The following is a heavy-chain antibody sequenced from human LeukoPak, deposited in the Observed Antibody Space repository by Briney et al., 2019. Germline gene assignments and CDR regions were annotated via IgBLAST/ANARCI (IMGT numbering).Heavy chain of an antibody. CDR1: GYTFTGYY. Sequence: ASVKVSCKASGYTFTGYYMHWVRQAPGQGLEWMGWINPNSGGTNYAQKFQGRVTMTRDTSISTAYMELSRLRSDDTAVYYCARDQYSSGWYSYVEDYYYGMDVWGQGTTATVSS. D-gene: IGHD6-19*01. V-gene: IGHV1-2*02. CDR3: ARDQYSSGWYSYVEDYYYGMDV. J-gene: IGHJ6*02. CDR2: INPNSGGT.